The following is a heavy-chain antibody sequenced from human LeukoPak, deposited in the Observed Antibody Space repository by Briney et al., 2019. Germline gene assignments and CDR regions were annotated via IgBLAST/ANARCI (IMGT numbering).Heavy chain of an antibody. J-gene: IGHJ4*02. CDR2: IYYTGGT. CDR1: RGSISSDY. Sequence: SETLSLTCTVSRGSISSDYWTWIRQPPGKGVEYIGYIYYTGGTNYNPSLKSRVTISVDTSKNQFSLKLSSVTAADTAVYFCAKYGNSGWVIDNWGQGTLVTVSS. V-gene: IGHV4-59*08. D-gene: IGHD6-19*01. CDR3: AKYGNSGWVIDN.